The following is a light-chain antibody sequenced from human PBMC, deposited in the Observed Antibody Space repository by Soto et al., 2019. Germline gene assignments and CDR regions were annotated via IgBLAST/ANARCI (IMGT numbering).Light chain of an antibody. V-gene: IGKV1-5*03. J-gene: IGKJ1*01. CDR1: QSISSW. Sequence: DIQMTQSPSTLSASVGDRVTITCRASQSISSWLAWYQRKPGKAPKLLIYKAASLESGVPSRFSGSGSGTEFTLTISSLQPDDFATYYCQQYNIYSWTFGQGKKVDIK. CDR2: KAA. CDR3: QQYNIYSWT.